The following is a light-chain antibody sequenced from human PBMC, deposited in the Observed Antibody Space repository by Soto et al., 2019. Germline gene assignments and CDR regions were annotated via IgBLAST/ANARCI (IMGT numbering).Light chain of an antibody. CDR2: DVS. CDR1: QGISSA. J-gene: IGKJ5*01. CDR3: QQFDTYPLT. V-gene: IGKV1-13*02. Sequence: AIQLTQSPSSLSASVGDRVTITCRASQGISSAFGWYQQKPGKVPRLLIYDVSSLQSGVPSRFSGSGSGTDFTLTISSLQPEDFATYYCQQFDTYPLTFGQGTRLDVK.